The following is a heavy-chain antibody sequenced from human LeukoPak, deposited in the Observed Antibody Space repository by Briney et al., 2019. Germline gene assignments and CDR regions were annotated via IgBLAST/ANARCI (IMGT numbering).Heavy chain of an antibody. CDR2: IKQDGSEK. V-gene: IGHV3-7*04. D-gene: IGHD2-8*01. Sequence: PGGSLRLSCEASGFTFSSYWMSWVRQAPGKGLEWVANIKQDGSEKYYVDSVKGRFTISRDNAKNSLYLQINSLRAEGTAVYYCARGVDGRYFDFWGQGTLVTVSS. CDR1: GFTFSSYW. CDR3: ARGVDGRYFDF. J-gene: IGHJ4*03.